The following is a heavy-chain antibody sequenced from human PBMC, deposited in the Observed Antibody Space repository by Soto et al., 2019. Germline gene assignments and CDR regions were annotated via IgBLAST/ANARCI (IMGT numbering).Heavy chain of an antibody. CDR1: GFTFSSYA. J-gene: IGHJ4*02. CDR2: ISYDGSNK. D-gene: IGHD5-12*01. V-gene: IGHV3-30-3*01. Sequence: GGSLRLSCAASGFTFSSYAMHWVRQAPGKGLEWVAVISYDGSNKYYADSVKGRFTISRDNSKNTLYLQMNSLRAEDTAVYYCARGRWLQLRQGPFFDYWGQGTLVTVSS. CDR3: ARGRWLQLRQGPFFDY.